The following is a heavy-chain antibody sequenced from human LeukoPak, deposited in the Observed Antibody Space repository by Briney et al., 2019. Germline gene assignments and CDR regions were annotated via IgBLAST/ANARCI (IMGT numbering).Heavy chain of an antibody. Sequence: SETLSLTCTVSGGSISCYYWSWIRQPAGKGLEWIGRIYTSGSTNYNPSLKSRVTMSVDTSKNQFSLKLSSVTAADTAVYYCARDVVPAAMRYYYYMDVWGKGTTVTVSS. J-gene: IGHJ6*03. CDR3: ARDVVPAAMRYYYYMDV. CDR2: IYTSGST. CDR1: GGSISCYY. D-gene: IGHD2-2*01. V-gene: IGHV4-4*07.